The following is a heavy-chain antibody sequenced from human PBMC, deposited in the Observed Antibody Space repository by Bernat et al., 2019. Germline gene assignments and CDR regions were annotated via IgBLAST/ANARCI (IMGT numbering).Heavy chain of an antibody. J-gene: IGHJ5*01. CDR2: ISGDSSYI. CDR3: ASHPDNIGWFDY. V-gene: IGHV3-21*01. CDR1: GFTFSSYS. D-gene: IGHD1-14*01. Sequence: EVQLVESGGGLVEPGGSLRLSCAASGFTFSSYSMNWVRQAPGKGLEWVSAISGDSSYIFYEDSVKGRFTISRDYAKNSLYLQMNSLRAEDTAVYYCASHPDNIGWFDYWGQGTLVTVSS.